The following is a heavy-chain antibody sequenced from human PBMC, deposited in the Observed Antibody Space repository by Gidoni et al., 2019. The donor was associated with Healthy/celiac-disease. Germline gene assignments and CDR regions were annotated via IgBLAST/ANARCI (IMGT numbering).Heavy chain of an antibody. CDR2: IYYSGST. V-gene: IGHV4-39*01. Sequence: QLQLQESGPGLVKPSETLSLTCTVSGGSISSSSYYWGWIRQPPGKGLEWIGSIYYSGSTYYNPSLKSRVTISVDTSKNQFSLKLSSVTAADTALYYCARLPAAGTLSWFDPWGQGTLVTVSS. J-gene: IGHJ5*02. D-gene: IGHD6-13*01. CDR3: ARLPAAGTLSWFDP. CDR1: GGSISSSSYY.